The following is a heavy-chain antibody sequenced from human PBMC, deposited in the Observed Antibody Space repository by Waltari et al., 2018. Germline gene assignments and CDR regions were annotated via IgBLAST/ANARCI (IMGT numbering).Heavy chain of an antibody. CDR1: GGSFSGYY. V-gene: IGHV4-34*01. J-gene: IGHJ3*02. CDR2: INHSGST. D-gene: IGHD3-22*01. CDR3: ASAYYYDSSGQLPGAFDI. Sequence: QVQLQQWGAGLLKPSETLSLPCAVYGGSFSGYYWSWIRQPPGQGLEWIGEINHSGSTNYNPSLKSRVTISVDTSKNQFSLKLSSVTAADTAVYYCASAYYYDSSGQLPGAFDIWGQGTMVTVSS.